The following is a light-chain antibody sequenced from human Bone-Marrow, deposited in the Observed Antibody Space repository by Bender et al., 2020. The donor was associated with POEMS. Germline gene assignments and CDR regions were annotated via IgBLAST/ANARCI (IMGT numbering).Light chain of an antibody. J-gene: IGLJ3*02. CDR3: CSYAGRSALV. V-gene: IGLV2-11*01. CDR2: EVS. Sequence: QSALTQPRSVSGSPGQSVTISCTGTSSDVGGYNYVSWYQQHPGKAPKLMIYEVSLRPSGVSNRFSGSKSGNTASLTISGLQAEDEADYYCCSYAGRSALVFGGGTKLTVL. CDR1: SSDVGGYNY.